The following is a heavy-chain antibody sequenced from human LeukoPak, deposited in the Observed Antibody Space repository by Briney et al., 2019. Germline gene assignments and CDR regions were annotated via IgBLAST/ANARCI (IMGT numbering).Heavy chain of an antibody. Sequence: GGSLRLSCAASGFTFSSCSMNWVRQAPGKGLEWVSYISSSSSTIYYADSVKGRFTISRDDSKNTLYLQMNNLRAEDTAVYYCAKDGAWLRFDDWGQGILVTVSS. CDR3: AKDGAWLRFDD. D-gene: IGHD5-12*01. V-gene: IGHV3-48*01. CDR1: GFTFSSCS. CDR2: ISSSSSTI. J-gene: IGHJ4*02.